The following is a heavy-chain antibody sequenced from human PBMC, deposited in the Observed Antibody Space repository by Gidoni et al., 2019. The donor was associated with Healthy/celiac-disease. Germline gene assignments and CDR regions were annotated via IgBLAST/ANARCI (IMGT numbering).Heavy chain of an antibody. V-gene: IGHV3-23*01. CDR2: ISGSGGST. CDR1: GFTFSSYA. Sequence: EVQLLESGGGLVQPGGSLSLSCAASGFTFSSYAMSWVRQAPGKGLEWVSAISGSGGSTYYADSVKGRFTISRDNSKNTLYLQMNSLRAEDTAVYYCAKLGGSYYGVDEFDYWGQGTLVTVSS. D-gene: IGHD1-26*01. CDR3: AKLGGSYYGVDEFDY. J-gene: IGHJ4*02.